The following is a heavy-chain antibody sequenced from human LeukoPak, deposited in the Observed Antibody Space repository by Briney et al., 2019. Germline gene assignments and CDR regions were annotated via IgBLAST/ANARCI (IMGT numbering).Heavy chain of an antibody. CDR1: GGSISSSSYY. V-gene: IGHV4-39*07. CDR3: ARVGVRATLLSYYYYMDV. J-gene: IGHJ6*03. CDR2: IYYSGST. Sequence: IPSETLSLTCTVSGGSISSSSYYWGWIRQPPGKGLEWIGSIYYSGSTYYNPSLKRRVTISLDTSKNQFSLKVSSVTAADTAVYYCARVGVRATLLSYYYYMDVWGKGTTVTVSS. D-gene: IGHD1-26*01.